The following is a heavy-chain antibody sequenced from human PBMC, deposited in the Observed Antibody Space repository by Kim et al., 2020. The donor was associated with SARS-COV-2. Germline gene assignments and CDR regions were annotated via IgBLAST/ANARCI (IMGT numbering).Heavy chain of an antibody. V-gene: IGHV3-23*01. J-gene: IGHJ4*02. CDR3: AKVAGNAWIQLWRWDY. Sequence: SVKGRFTISRDNSKNTLYLQMNSLRAEDTAVYYCAKVAGNAWIQLWRWDYWGQGTLVTVSS. D-gene: IGHD5-18*01.